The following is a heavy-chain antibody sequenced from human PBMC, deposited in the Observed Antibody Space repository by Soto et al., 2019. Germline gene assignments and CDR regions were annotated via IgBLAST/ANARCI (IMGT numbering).Heavy chain of an antibody. CDR1: GFTFGDYA. CDR3: AREGKGIVVVPAAPLGWFDP. Sequence: PGGSLRLSCAASGFTFGDYAMSWIRQAPGKGLEWVSYISSSGSTIYYADSVKGRFTISRDNAKNSLYLQMNSLRAEDTAVYYCAREGKGIVVVPAAPLGWFDPWGQGTLVTVSS. CDR2: ISSSGSTI. D-gene: IGHD2-2*01. J-gene: IGHJ5*02. V-gene: IGHV3-11*01.